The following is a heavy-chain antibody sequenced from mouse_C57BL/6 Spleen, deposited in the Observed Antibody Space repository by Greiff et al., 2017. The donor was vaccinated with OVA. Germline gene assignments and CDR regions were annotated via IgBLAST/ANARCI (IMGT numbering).Heavy chain of an antibody. D-gene: IGHD2-3*01. J-gene: IGHJ2*01. V-gene: IGHV7-3*01. CDR1: GFTFTDYY. CDR3: ARPIYDGYYGFDY. Sequence: EVNVVESGGGLVQPGGSLSLSCAASGFTFTDYYMSWVRQPPGKALEWLGFIRNKANGYTTEYSASVKGRFTISRDNSQSILYLQMNALRAEDSATYYCARPIYDGYYGFDYWGQGTTLTVSS. CDR2: IRNKANGYTT.